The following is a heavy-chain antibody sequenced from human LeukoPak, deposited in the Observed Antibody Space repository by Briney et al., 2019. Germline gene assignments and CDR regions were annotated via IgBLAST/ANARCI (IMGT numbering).Heavy chain of an antibody. J-gene: IGHJ4*02. D-gene: IGHD2-21*02. CDR3: ARGGYCGGDCYFYY. V-gene: IGHV4-61*02. CDR1: GGSISSGTYY. CDR2: IYSSGST. Sequence: SETLSLTCTVSGGSISSGTYYWSWIRQPAGKGLEWIGRIYSSGSTNYNPSLKSRVTISVDTSKNQFSLKLSSVTAADTAVYYCARGGYCGGDCYFYYWGQGTLVTVSS.